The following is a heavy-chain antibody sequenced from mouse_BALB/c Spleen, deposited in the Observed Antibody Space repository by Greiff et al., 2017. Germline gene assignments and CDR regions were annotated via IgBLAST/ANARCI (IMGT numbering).Heavy chain of an antibody. Sequence: EVQVVESGGGLVQPGGSRKLSCAASGFTFSSFGMHWVRQAPEKGLEWVAYISSGSSTIYYADTVKGRFTISRDNPKNTLFLQMTSLRSEDTAMYYCARITTGGYYLDYWGQGTTLTVSS. CDR3: ARITTGGYYLDY. J-gene: IGHJ2*01. CDR1: GFTFSSFG. D-gene: IGHD2-4*01. CDR2: ISSGSSTI. V-gene: IGHV5-17*02.